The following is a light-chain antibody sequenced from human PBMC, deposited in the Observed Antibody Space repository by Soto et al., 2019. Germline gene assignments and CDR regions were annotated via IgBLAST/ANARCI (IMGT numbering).Light chain of an antibody. CDR1: QSGLYSSNNKNY. J-gene: IGKJ2*01. CDR2: WAS. Sequence: DIVMTQSPDSLAVSLGERATINCKSSQSGLYSSNNKNYLAWYQQRPGQPPKLLIYWASTRESGVPDRFSGSWSGTDFTLTITMQQAEDVAVYYCQQYESSPPTFGQGTKLEIK. CDR3: QQYESSPPT. V-gene: IGKV4-1*01.